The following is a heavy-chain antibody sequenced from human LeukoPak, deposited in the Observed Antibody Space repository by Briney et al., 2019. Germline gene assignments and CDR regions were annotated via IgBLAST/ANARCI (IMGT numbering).Heavy chain of an antibody. CDR3: ASWSGPGHFDY. CDR1: GFTFSSYA. CDR2: INSDGSST. Sequence: PGGSLRLSCAASGFTFSSYAMHWVRQAPGKGLVWVSRINSDGSSTSYADSVKGRFTISRDNAKNTLYLQMNSLRAEDTAVYYCASWSGPGHFDYWGQGTLVTVSS. J-gene: IGHJ4*02. D-gene: IGHD3-3*01. V-gene: IGHV3-74*01.